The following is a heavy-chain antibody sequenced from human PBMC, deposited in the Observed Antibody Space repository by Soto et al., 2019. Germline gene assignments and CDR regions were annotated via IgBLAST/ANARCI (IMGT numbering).Heavy chain of an antibody. CDR1: GFTFSSYW. D-gene: IGHD6-19*01. CDR3: ARDEAVAGTYFDY. J-gene: IGHJ4*02. Sequence: PGGSLRLSCAASGFTFSSYWMSWVRQAPGKGLEWVANIKQDGSENYYVDSVKGRFTISRDNAKNSLYLQMNSLRSEDTAVYYCARDEAVAGTYFDYWGQGTLVTVSS. CDR2: IKQDGSEN. V-gene: IGHV3-7*01.